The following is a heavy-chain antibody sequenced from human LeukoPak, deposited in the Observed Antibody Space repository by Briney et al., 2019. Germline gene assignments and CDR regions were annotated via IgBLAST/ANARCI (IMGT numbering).Heavy chain of an antibody. CDR1: GYTFTSFD. Sequence: GASVKVSCKASGYTFTSFDINWVRQATGQGLEWMGWMNPNSGNTGYAQKFQGRVTMTRNTSISTAYMELSSLRSEDTAVYYCARGVAVAGPLDYWGQGTLVTVSS. CDR3: ARGVAVAGPLDY. J-gene: IGHJ4*02. D-gene: IGHD6-19*01. V-gene: IGHV1-8*01. CDR2: MNPNSGNT.